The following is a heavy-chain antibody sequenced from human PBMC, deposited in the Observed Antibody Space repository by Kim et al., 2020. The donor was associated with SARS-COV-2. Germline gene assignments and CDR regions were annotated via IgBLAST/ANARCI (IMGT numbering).Heavy chain of an antibody. CDR2: IYYSGSA. D-gene: IGHD3-22*01. CDR3: ARVYYYDNYAFDI. V-gene: IGHV4-59*08. J-gene: IGHJ3*02. CDR1: GGSISSYY. Sequence: SETLSLTCTVSGGSISSYYWSWIRQPPGKGLEWIGYIYYSGSANYNPSLKSRVTISVDTSKNQFSLKLSSVTAADTAVYYCARVYYYDNYAFDIWGQGTMVTVSS.